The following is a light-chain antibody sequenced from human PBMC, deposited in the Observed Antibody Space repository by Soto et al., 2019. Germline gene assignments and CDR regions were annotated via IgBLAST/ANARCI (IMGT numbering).Light chain of an antibody. CDR1: NIGSKN. CDR3: GTWASGLRAGAV. CDR2: RDS. J-gene: IGLJ3*02. V-gene: IGLV3-9*01. Sequence: SYELTQPLSVSVALGQTARITCGGNNIGSKNVHWYQQKPGQAPMLVIYRDSTRPSGIPERFSGSKSGTSATLDITGLQTGDEADYYCGTWASGLRAGAVFGGGTKLTVL.